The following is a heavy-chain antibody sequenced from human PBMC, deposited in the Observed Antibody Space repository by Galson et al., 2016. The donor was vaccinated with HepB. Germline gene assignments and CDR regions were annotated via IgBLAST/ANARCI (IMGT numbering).Heavy chain of an antibody. CDR3: VKREAGYYYGD. V-gene: IGHV3-64D*06. Sequence: SLRLSCAGSGFIFNSHAMSWVRQAPGKGLEYVSSISSDGGGTYYADSVKGRFTISRDNSKNTLFLQMRSLRAEDTAAYYCVKREAGYYYGDWGQGTLVTVSS. CDR2: ISSDGGGT. J-gene: IGHJ1*01. CDR1: GFIFNSHA. D-gene: IGHD3-10*01.